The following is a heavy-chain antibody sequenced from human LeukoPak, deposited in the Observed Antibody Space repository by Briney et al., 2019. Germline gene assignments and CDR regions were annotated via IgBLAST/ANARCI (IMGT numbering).Heavy chain of an antibody. Sequence: ASVKVSCKASGYTYTSYGISWVRQAPGQGLEWMGWISAYNGNTNYAQKLQGRVTMTTDTSTSTAYMELRSLRSDDTAVYYCARGSYSSSWYESNWFDPWGQGTLVTVSS. J-gene: IGHJ5*02. CDR3: ARGSYSSSWYESNWFDP. D-gene: IGHD6-13*01. CDR2: ISAYNGNT. CDR1: GYTYTSYG. V-gene: IGHV1-18*01.